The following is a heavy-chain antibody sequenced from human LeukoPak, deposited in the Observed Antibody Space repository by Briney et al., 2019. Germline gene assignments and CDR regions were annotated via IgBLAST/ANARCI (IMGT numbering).Heavy chain of an antibody. J-gene: IGHJ4*02. D-gene: IGHD4-23*01. CDR1: GGTFSSYA. V-gene: IGHV1-69*13. Sequence: ASVKVSCKASGGTFSSYAISWVRQAPGQGLEWMGGIIPIFGTANYAQKFQGRVTITADESTSTAYMELSSLRSEDTAVYYCARGQAPVVTPPSDYWGQGTLVTVSS. CDR3: ARGQAPVVTPPSDY. CDR2: IIPIFGTA.